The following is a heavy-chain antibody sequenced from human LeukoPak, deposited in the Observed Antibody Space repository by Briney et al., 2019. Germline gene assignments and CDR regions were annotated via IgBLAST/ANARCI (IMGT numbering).Heavy chain of an antibody. V-gene: IGHV3-11*04. D-gene: IGHD1-26*01. CDR3: ARDLTVGPTTDYFDY. CDR2: ISGSASDV. J-gene: IGHJ4*02. Sequence: GGSLRLSCAASGFTFSDSYMTWIRQAPGKGLELLSYISGSASDVNYIDSGRGRFTISRDNAKNSLYLQMNSLRAEDTAVYYCARDLTVGPTTDYFDYWGQGTLVTVSS. CDR1: GFTFSDSY.